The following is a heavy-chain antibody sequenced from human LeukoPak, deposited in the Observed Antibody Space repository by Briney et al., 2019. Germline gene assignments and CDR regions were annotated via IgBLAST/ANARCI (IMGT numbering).Heavy chain of an antibody. CDR1: SGSFSGYY. V-gene: IGHV4-34*01. Sequence: SETLSLTCAVYSGSFSGYYWNWIRQPPGKGLEWIGEINHSGSTNYNPSLKSRVTISVDTSKNQFSLKLSSVTAADTAVYYCARENWATTVTTFDYWGQGTLVTVSS. CDR3: ARENWATTVTTFDY. D-gene: IGHD4-17*01. CDR2: INHSGST. J-gene: IGHJ4*02.